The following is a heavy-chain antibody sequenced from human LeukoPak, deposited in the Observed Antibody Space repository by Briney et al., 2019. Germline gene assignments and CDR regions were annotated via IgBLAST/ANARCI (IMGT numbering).Heavy chain of an antibody. D-gene: IGHD3-3*01. CDR3: ARDLHYDFWSGYSD. V-gene: IGHV3-11*06. CDR2: ISSSSSYT. J-gene: IGHJ4*02. Sequence: GGPLRLSCAASGFTFSDCYMSWIRQAPGEGLEWVSYISSSSSYTNYADSVKGRFTISRDNAKNSLYLQMNSLRAEDTAVYYCARDLHYDFWSGYSDWGQGTLVTVSS. CDR1: GFTFSDCY.